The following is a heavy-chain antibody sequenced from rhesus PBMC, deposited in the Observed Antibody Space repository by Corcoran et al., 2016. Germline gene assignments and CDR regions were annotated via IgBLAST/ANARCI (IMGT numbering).Heavy chain of an antibody. CDR2: IYGNSAST. CDR1: GGSISGYYY. J-gene: IGHJ6*01. CDR3: AREGFGLYNRRGLDS. Sequence: QVQLQQWGEGLVKPSETLSLTCAVYGGSISGYYYWSWIRQPPGKGLEWIGYIYGNSASTNYNPSLKNRVTISKDTSKNQFSLKLSSVTAADTAVYYCAREGFGLYNRRGLDSWGQGVVVTVSS. V-gene: IGHV4-73*01. D-gene: IGHD3-3*01.